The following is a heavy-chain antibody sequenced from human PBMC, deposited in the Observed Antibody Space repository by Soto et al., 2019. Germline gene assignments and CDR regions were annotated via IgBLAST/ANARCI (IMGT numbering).Heavy chain of an antibody. CDR3: AREEERDPRGDYYYGMDV. J-gene: IGHJ6*04. D-gene: IGHD1-26*01. CDR2: IIPIFCTA. Sequence: QVQLVQSGAEVKKPGSSVKVSCKASGGTFSSYAISWVRQAPGQGLEWMGGIIPIFCTANYAQTVQGRVTITSDESTRTAYMELRSPRSEYTAVYYWAREEERDPRGDYYYGMDVWGKGTTVTVAS. CDR1: GGTFSSYA. V-gene: IGHV1-69*01.